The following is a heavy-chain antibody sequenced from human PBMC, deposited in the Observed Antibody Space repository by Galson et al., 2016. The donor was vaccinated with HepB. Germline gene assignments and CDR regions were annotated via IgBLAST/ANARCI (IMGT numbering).Heavy chain of an antibody. J-gene: IGHJ4*02. D-gene: IGHD1-1*01. CDR3: ARDWKY. V-gene: IGHV4-59*12. Sequence: SETLSLTCVVSGGSIRPYFWSWVRQSSGKGLEWIGYISHSGTTSYNPTLKNRVTMSIDPSNNQFSLRLTSMTAADTAIYNCARDWKYWGRGIQVAVSS. CDR1: GGSIRPYF. CDR2: ISHSGTT.